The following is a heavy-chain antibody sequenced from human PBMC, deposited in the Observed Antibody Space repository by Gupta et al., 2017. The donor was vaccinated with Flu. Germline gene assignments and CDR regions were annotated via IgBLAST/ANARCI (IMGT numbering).Heavy chain of an antibody. CDR3: ARADIKMGWFDP. J-gene: IGHJ5*02. V-gene: IGHV4-4*07. CDR1: GVLIGSNY. CDR2: NYTNETT. D-gene: IGHD2-15*01. Sequence: QVHLQESGPGLVKPSETLSLTCTVSGVLIGSNYWTWIRQPAGKGLEWGGRNYTNETTNYNPSLKSPVTMSVDTSKNQFSLKLTSVTAADTAVYYCARADIKMGWFDPWGQGTLVIVSS.